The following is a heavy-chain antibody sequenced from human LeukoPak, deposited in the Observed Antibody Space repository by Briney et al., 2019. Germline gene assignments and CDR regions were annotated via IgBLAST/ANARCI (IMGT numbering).Heavy chain of an antibody. CDR1: GFTFSSYA. Sequence: GGSLRLSCAASGFTFSSYAMSWVRQAPGKGLEWVAVISYDGSKEKHADSVKGRFNISRDNSKNTVSLQMNSLRVEDTAVYYCAKDLYASSGYFGGLYYYYGMDVWGQGTTVTVS. J-gene: IGHJ6*02. CDR2: ISYDGSKE. D-gene: IGHD3-22*01. V-gene: IGHV3-30*18. CDR3: AKDLYASSGYFGGLYYYYGMDV.